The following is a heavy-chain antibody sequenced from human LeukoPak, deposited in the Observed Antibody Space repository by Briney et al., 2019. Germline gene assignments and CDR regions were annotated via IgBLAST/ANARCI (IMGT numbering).Heavy chain of an antibody. Sequence: PGGSLRLPCAASGFTFSSYGMHWVRQAPGKGLEWVAVIWYDGSNKYYADSVKGRFTISRDNSKNTLYLQMNSLRAEDTAVYYCARVGTANYYFDYWGQGTLVTVSS. J-gene: IGHJ4*02. CDR3: ARVGTANYYFDY. V-gene: IGHV3-33*01. CDR2: IWYDGSNK. CDR1: GFTFSSYG. D-gene: IGHD5-18*01.